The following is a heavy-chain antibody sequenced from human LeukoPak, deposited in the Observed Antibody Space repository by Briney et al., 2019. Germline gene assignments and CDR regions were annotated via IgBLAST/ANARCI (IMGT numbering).Heavy chain of an antibody. CDR2: ISAYNGHT. CDR3: ARRGLGTTQRYFEY. V-gene: IGHV1-18*01. J-gene: IGHJ4*02. CDR1: GYTFTDYD. Sequence: GASVKVSDKASGYTFTDYDITWVRQAPGQGLEWMGWISAYNGHTNYAQKLQGRITVTTDTSTSTSYMELRSLRSDDTAVYYCARRGLGTTQRYFEYWGQGTLVIVSS. D-gene: IGHD1-7*01.